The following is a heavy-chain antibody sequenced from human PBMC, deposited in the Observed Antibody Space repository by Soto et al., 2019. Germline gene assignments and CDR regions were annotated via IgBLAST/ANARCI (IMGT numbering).Heavy chain of an antibody. CDR1: GFSISHDW. Sequence: EEQVVESGGGLGQPGGSLRLSCAASGFSISHDWVSWVRQAPGKGLEWVANIKEDGSEQNYVDSLKGRFTISRDNAKNSLYLQMNSLRADDTAVYYCANTVVRGLGTTVTVSS. D-gene: IGHD3-10*01. J-gene: IGHJ6*01. V-gene: IGHV3-7*05. CDR2: IKEDGSEQ. CDR3: ANTVV.